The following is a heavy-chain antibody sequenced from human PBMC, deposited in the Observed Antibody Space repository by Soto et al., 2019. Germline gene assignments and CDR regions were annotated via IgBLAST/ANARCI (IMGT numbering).Heavy chain of an antibody. CDR3: TRNLYNTGDFDH. J-gene: IGHJ4*02. V-gene: IGHV1-8*02. Sequence: QVQLMQSGAEVRKPGASVKVSCKASGYTFTDYDINWVRQATGQGLEWLGWMTPKSGYTGYAQKFQGRVTLTRDTPRGTAYRELSSLTSEGPAVYYCTRNLYNTGDFDHWGQGTLVTVSS. D-gene: IGHD1-20*01. CDR1: GYTFTDYD. CDR2: MTPKSGYT.